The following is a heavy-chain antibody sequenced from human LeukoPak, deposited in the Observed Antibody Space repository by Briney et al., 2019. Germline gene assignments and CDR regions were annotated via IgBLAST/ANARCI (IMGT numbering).Heavy chain of an antibody. D-gene: IGHD6-19*01. V-gene: IGHV3-7*01. CDR1: GLTFSSYW. CDR3: ARGSGGWYNWFDP. Sequence: GGSLRLSCAASGLTFSSYWMSWVRQAPGKGLEWVANIKQDGSEKYYVDSVKGRFTISRDNAKNSLYLQMNSLRAEDTAVYYCARGSGGWYNWFDPWGQGTLVTVSS. J-gene: IGHJ5*02. CDR2: IKQDGSEK.